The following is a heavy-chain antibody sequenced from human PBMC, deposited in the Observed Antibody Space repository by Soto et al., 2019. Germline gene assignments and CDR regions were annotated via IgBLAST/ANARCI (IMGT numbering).Heavy chain of an antibody. J-gene: IGHJ4*02. D-gene: IGHD3-10*01. CDR1: GYTFTSYD. CDR2: MNPNSGNT. CDR3: ASLNPYYGSGSYYKDY. Sequence: QVQLVQSGAEVKKPGASVKVSCKASGYTFTSYDINWVRQATGQGLEWMGWMNPNSGNTGYAQKFQGRVTMTRNTSISTAYMELSSLRSEDTAVYYCASLNPYYGSGSYYKDYWGQGTLVTVSS. V-gene: IGHV1-8*01.